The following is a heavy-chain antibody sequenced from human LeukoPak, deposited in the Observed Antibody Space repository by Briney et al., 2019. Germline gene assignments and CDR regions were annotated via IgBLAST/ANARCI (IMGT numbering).Heavy chain of an antibody. D-gene: IGHD1-26*01. CDR3: TRVWGAGHDAFDI. CDR2: ISAYNGNT. J-gene: IGHJ3*02. CDR1: GYTFTSYG. Sequence: GASVKVSCKASGYTFTSYGISWVRQAPGQGLEWMGWISAYNGNTNYAQKFQGRVTITADESTSTAYMELSSLKTEDTAVYYCTRVWGAGHDAFDIWGQGTMVTVSS. V-gene: IGHV1-18*01.